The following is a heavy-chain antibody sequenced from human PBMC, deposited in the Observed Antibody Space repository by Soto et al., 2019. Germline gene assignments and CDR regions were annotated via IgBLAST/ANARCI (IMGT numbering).Heavy chain of an antibody. CDR2: IYHSGST. CDR3: ARATTTVTTIDY. Sequence: SETLSLTCAVSGGSISSGGYSWSWIRKPPGKGLEWIGYIYHSGSTYYNPSLKSRVTMSVDRSRTQFSLKLGSVTAADTAVYYCARATTTVTTIDYWGQGTLVTVSS. V-gene: IGHV4-30-2*01. J-gene: IGHJ4*02. CDR1: GGSISSGGYS. D-gene: IGHD4-17*01.